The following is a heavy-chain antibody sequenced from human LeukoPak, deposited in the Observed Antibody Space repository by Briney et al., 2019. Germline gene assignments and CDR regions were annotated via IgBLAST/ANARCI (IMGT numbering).Heavy chain of an antibody. J-gene: IGHJ4*02. Sequence: GGSLRLSCAASGFAFSSYGMHWVRQAPGKGLEWVAVIWYDGSNKYYADSVKGRFTISRDNSKNTLYLQMNSLRAEDTAVYYCAKALRAVYYFDYWGQGTLVTVSS. D-gene: IGHD6-19*01. CDR3: AKALRAVYYFDY. V-gene: IGHV3-33*06. CDR2: IWYDGSNK. CDR1: GFAFSSYG.